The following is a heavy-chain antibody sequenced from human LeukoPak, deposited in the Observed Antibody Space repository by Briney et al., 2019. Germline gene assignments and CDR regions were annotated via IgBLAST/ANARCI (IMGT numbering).Heavy chain of an antibody. Sequence: PSETLSLTCTVSGGSISSYYWSWIRQPPGKGLEWIGYIYYSGSTNYNPSLKSRVTISVDTSKNQFSLKLSSVTAADTAVYYCARAWGDSSGYYLVWFDPWGQGTLVTVSS. V-gene: IGHV4-59*01. D-gene: IGHD3-22*01. CDR2: IYYSGST. CDR3: ARAWGDSSGYYLVWFDP. CDR1: GGSISSYY. J-gene: IGHJ5*02.